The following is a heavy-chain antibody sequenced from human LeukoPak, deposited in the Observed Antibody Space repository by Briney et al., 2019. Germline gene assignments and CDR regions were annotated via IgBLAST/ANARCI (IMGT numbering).Heavy chain of an antibody. D-gene: IGHD3-16*02. V-gene: IGHV1-58*02. J-gene: IGHJ3*02. CDR1: GFTFTSSA. Sequence: SVKVSCKASGFTFTSSAMQWVRQARGQRLEWIGWFVVGSGNTNYAQKFQERVTITRDMSTSTAYMELSSLRSEDTAVYYCAAQPHDYDYVWGSYRWSDAFDIWGQGTMVTVSS. CDR3: AAQPHDYDYVWGSYRWSDAFDI. CDR2: FVVGSGNT.